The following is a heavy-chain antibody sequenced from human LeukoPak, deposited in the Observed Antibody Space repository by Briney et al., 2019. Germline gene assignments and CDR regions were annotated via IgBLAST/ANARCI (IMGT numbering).Heavy chain of an antibody. Sequence: KPGGSLRLSCAASGFIFSNYGMSWVRQAPGKGLEWVSAIRGNADTTYYADSVKGRFTIFRDNSKNTLYLQMNSLRAEDTAVYYCAQGGYCSGGSCYGDYFDYWGQGTLVTVSS. CDR2: IRGNADTT. D-gene: IGHD2-15*01. V-gene: IGHV3-23*01. CDR1: GFIFSNYG. J-gene: IGHJ4*02. CDR3: AQGGYCSGGSCYGDYFDY.